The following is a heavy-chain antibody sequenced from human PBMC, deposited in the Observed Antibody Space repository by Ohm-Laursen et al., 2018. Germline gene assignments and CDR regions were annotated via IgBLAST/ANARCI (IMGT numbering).Heavy chain of an antibody. CDR2: INGDGSRP. D-gene: IGHD4-11*01. CDR1: GATISGYW. Sequence: GSLRLSCSASGATISGYWMHWVRHTPGKGLVWVSRINGDGSRPFYADSVKGRFTISRGNGQNVLYLQMTRLRADNTAIYYCARGSSRDYREWGQGTLVTVSS. J-gene: IGHJ4*02. CDR3: ARGSSRDYRE. V-gene: IGHV3-74*01.